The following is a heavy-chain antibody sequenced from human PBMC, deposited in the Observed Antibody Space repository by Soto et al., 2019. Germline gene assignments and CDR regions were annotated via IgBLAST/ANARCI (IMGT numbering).Heavy chain of an antibody. CDR3: ARDGARIRRSGSHHPFGP. CDR2: ISYDGSNK. J-gene: IGHJ5*02. Sequence: GLLTLSRGVAGVNFSSHGMRWILENPSEGVEWVAVISYDGSNKYYADSVKGRFTISRDNSKNTLYLQMHSLRAEATALYYCARDGARIRRSGSHHPFGPSGQGTLLTVPS. D-gene: IGHD1-26*01. V-gene: IGHV3-30-3*01. CDR1: GVNFSSHG.